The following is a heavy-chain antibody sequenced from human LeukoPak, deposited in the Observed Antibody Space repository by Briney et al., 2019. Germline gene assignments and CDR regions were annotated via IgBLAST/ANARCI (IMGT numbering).Heavy chain of an antibody. CDR3: AKEDIGIAAADYFDY. D-gene: IGHD6-13*01. J-gene: IGHJ4*02. Sequence: GGSLRLSCAASGFTFSSYGMDWVRQAPGKGLEWVAFIRYDGSNKYYADSVKGRFTISRDNSKNTLYPQMNSLRAEDTAVYYCAKEDIGIAAADYFDYWGQGTLVTVSS. CDR2: IRYDGSNK. V-gene: IGHV3-30*02. CDR1: GFTFSSYG.